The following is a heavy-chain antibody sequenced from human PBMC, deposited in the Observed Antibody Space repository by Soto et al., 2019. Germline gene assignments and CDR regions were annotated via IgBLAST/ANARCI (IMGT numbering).Heavy chain of an antibody. V-gene: IGHV4-4*07. J-gene: IGHJ5*02. CDR1: GASISSYF. CDR3: ARSSGGVFGIIIEGTNWFAP. D-gene: IGHD3-16*01. Sequence: SETLSLTCTVSGASISSYFWTWIGQPAGRGLDWIGRISTSGTTNYNPSLKSRVTMSVDTSKNHFSLNLSSVTAADTAVYYCARSSGGVFGIIIEGTNWFAPWGQGTLVTVSS. CDR2: ISTSGTT.